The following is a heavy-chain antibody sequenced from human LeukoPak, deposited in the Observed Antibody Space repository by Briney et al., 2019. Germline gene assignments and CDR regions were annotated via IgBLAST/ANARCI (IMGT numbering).Heavy chain of an antibody. CDR2: IKSKTDGGTT. D-gene: IGHD3-10*01. CDR1: GFTFSNAW. J-gene: IGHJ4*02. Sequence: GGSLRLSCAASGFTFSNAWMSWVRQAPGKGLEWVGRIKSKTDGGTTDYAAPVKGRFTISRDDSKNTLYLQMNSLRAEDTAVYYCARGGYDSGSYYEGPLYYFDYWGQGTLVTVSS. CDR3: ARGGYDSGSYYEGPLYYFDY. V-gene: IGHV3-15*01.